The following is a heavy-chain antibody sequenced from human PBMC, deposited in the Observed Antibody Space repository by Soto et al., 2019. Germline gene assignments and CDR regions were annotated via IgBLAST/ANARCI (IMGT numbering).Heavy chain of an antibody. Sequence: QVQLGQSGAEVKKPGSSVKVSCKASGGTFSSYALSLVRQAPGQGLEWLGGIIPIFGTANYAQKFQGRVMITADEATSTAYRELSSLTSEDTAAYYCARGAGTVTTSFGWFDPWGQGTLVTVSA. CDR3: ARGAGTVTTSFGWFDP. D-gene: IGHD4-4*01. CDR1: GGTFSSYA. CDR2: IIPIFGTA. V-gene: IGHV1-69*01. J-gene: IGHJ5*02.